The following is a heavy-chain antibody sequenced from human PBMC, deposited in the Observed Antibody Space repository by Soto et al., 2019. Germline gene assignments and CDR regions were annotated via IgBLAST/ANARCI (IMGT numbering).Heavy chain of an antibody. D-gene: IGHD2-2*01. CDR3: AREVVVVPAAMTYNWFDP. J-gene: IGHJ5*02. V-gene: IGHV4-59*01. CDR2: IYYSGST. CDR1: GGSISSYY. Sequence: SETLSLTCTVSGGSISSYYWSWIRQPPGKGLEWIGYIYYSGSTNYNPSLKSRVTISVDTSKNQFSLKLSSVTAADTAVYYCAREVVVVPAAMTYNWFDPWGQGTLVTVSS.